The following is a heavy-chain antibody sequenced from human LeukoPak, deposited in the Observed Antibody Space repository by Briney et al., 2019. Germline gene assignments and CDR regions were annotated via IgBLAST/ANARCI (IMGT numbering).Heavy chain of an antibody. CDR2: INPSGGST. J-gene: IGHJ4*02. V-gene: IGHV1-46*01. CDR1: AYTVSRYY. Sequence: GASVKVSCKASAYTVSRYYMHWVRQAPGQGLEWMGIINPSGGSTSYAQKFQGRVTMTRDTSTSTVYIELSRLRSEDTAVYYCAIGDYGDRSGYWGQGTLVSVSS. D-gene: IGHD4-17*01. CDR3: AIGDYGDRSGY.